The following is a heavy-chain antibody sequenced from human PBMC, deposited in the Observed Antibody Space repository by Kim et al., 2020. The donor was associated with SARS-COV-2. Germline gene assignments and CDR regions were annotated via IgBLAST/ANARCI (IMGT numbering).Heavy chain of an antibody. Sequence: SVKVSCKASGGTFSSYAISWVRQAPGQGLEWMGGIIPIFGTANYAQKFQGRVTITADESTSTAYMELSSLRSEDTAVYYCARDLVAGDIYYYGMDVWGQGTTVTVSS. D-gene: IGHD3-10*01. V-gene: IGHV1-69*13. CDR2: IIPIFGTA. CDR3: ARDLVAGDIYYYGMDV. J-gene: IGHJ6*02. CDR1: GGTFSSYA.